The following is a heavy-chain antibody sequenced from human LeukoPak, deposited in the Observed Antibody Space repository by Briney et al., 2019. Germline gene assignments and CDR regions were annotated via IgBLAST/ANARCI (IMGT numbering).Heavy chain of an antibody. Sequence: GGSLRLSCAASGFTFSSYAMHWVRQAPGKGLEWVSSISSTSSYIYYADSVKGRFTISRDNAKNSLYLQMNSLRAEDTALYYCARVGYSWNAFDIWGQGTMVTVSS. V-gene: IGHV3-21*01. CDR3: ARVGYSWNAFDI. CDR2: ISSTSSYI. CDR1: GFTFSSYA. D-gene: IGHD1-20*01. J-gene: IGHJ3*02.